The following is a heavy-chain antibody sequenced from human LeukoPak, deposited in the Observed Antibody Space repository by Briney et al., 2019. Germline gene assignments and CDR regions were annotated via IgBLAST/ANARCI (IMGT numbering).Heavy chain of an antibody. Sequence: PGGSLRLSCAASGFTFSSYSMNWVRQAPGKGLEWVSSISSSSSYIYYADSVKGRFTISRDNAKNSLYLQMNSLRAEDTAVYYCARRNTGGVYPYYYYMDVWGKGTTVTVSS. D-gene: IGHD2-8*02. CDR1: GFTFSSYS. CDR3: ARRNTGGVYPYYYYMDV. J-gene: IGHJ6*03. V-gene: IGHV3-21*01. CDR2: ISSSSSYI.